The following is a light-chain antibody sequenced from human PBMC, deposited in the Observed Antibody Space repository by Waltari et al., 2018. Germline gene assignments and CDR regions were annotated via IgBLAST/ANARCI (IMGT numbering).Light chain of an antibody. V-gene: IGLV2-23*02. CDR2: EVT. J-gene: IGLJ2*01. CDR3: CSHAGSRTLV. Sequence: QSALTQPASVSGSPGQSITISCTATSSDVGSYNLVSWYQHHPGKAPKVMVYEVTKRPSGVPNRFSGSKSGTTASLNISGLQAEDEADYYCCSHAGSRTLVFGGGTKLTVL. CDR1: SSDVGSYNL.